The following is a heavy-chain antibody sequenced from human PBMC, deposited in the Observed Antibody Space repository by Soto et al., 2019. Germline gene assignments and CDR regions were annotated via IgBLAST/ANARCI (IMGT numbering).Heavy chain of an antibody. CDR3: AKRHYYGSGSFALAT. CDR2: VSGDGYVS. CDR1: GFTFSSNA. J-gene: IGHJ4*03. Sequence: EVRLLESGGGLVQPGGSLRLSCAGSGFTFSSNAMSWVRQAPGKGLEWVSSVSGDGYVSDYADSVKGRFTVSRHNSKNTLYLQMNSLRAEDTAVYYCAKRHYYGSGSFALATWGQGTLVTVSS. V-gene: IGHV3-23*01. D-gene: IGHD3-10*01.